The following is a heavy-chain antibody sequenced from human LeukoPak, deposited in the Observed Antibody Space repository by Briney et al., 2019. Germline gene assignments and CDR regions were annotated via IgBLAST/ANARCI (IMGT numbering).Heavy chain of an antibody. V-gene: IGHV3-7*01. CDR3: ARIGYRSSSFDY. CDR1: GFNISDFW. J-gene: IGHJ4*02. CDR2: IRGDGSEK. Sequence: GGSLRLSCAASGFNISDFWMTWVRQAPGKGLEWVANIRGDGSEKDYVDSLKGRFTISRDNAKNSLYLQINGLRAEDTAVYYCARIGYRSSSFDYWGQGTLVTVSS. D-gene: IGHD6-6*01.